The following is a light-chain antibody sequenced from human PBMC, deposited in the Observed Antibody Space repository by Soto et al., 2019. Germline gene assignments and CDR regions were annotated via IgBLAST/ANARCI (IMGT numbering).Light chain of an antibody. CDR2: EAS. V-gene: IGKV1-27*01. J-gene: IGKJ1*01. Sequence: DFQMTQSPSSLSASVGDRVTITCRASQDISDHLAWYQHKPGKVPKLLIYEASTLQSGVTSRFSCGGSGTDFTLTISSLQPEDVATYYCQKYNRTPRTFGQGTKVELK. CDR1: QDISDH. CDR3: QKYNRTPRT.